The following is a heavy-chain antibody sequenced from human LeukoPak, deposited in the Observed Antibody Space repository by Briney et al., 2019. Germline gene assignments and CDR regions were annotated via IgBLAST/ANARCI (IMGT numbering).Heavy chain of an antibody. V-gene: IGHV3-7*03. D-gene: IGHD4-17*01. CDR3: ARDLSTVTTF. Sequence: SGGSLRLSCAASGFTFSTSWMTWARQAPGKGLQWVAHINPDGSEKDYVDSVKGRLAVSRDNAKNSLYLQMNSLRAEDTAVYYCARDLSTVTTFWGQGTLVTVSS. CDR1: GFTFSTSW. J-gene: IGHJ4*02. CDR2: INPDGSEK.